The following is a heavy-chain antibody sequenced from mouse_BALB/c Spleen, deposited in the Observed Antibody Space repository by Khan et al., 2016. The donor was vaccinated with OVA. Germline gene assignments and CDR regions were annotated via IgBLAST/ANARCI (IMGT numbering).Heavy chain of an antibody. V-gene: IGHV1-7*01. CDR2: INPTSGST. CDR3: ARERIDY. J-gene: IGHJ2*01. CDR1: GYTFTSYW. Sequence: QVQLQQSGAELANPGASVKMSCTASGYTFTSYWMHWIKQRPGQGLEWIGYINPTSGSTAYNQKFKDKAISTADKSSSTAYMQLSSLTSDDSAVYYCARERIDYWGQGTALTVSS.